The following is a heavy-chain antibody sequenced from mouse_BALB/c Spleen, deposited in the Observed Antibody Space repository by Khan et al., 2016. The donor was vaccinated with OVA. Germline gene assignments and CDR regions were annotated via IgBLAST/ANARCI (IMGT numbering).Heavy chain of an antibody. D-gene: IGHD2-3*01. Sequence: EVQLQESGPGLVKPSQSLSLTCTVTGYSITSDYAWNWIRQFPGNKLEWMGYISYSGSTNYNPSLKSRISITRDTSKNQFFLQLSSVTTEDTATYYCARDGSRYNYAMDYWGQGTAVTVSS. J-gene: IGHJ4*01. V-gene: IGHV3-2*02. CDR3: ARDGSRYNYAMDY. CDR2: ISYSGST. CDR1: GYSITSDYA.